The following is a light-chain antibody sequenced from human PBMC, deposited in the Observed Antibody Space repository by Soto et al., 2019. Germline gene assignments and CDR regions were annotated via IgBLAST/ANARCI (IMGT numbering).Light chain of an antibody. V-gene: IGKV3-20*01. J-gene: IGKJ1*01. CDR1: QNVARNY. CDR2: DAY. CDR3: QQYDSSPKT. Sequence: EIVLTQSPGTLSLSPGERATFSCRASQNVARNYLAWYQQRPGQAPRLLIYDAYTRATGIQDRFSGSGSGTDFTLTIRRLEPEDFAVYYCQQYDSSPKTLGQGTKVDI.